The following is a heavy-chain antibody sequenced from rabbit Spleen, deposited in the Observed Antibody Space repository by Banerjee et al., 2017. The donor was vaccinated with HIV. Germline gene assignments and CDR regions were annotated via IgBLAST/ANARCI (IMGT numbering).Heavy chain of an antibody. J-gene: IGHJ6*01. Sequence: QEQLVESGGGLVKPEGSLKLSCTASGFSFSNKAVMCWVRQAPGKGLEWIACIDAGSSGFSYFASWAKGRFTISKSSSTTVTLQMTSLTAADTATYFCARDSGSSFYSYGMDLWGQGTLVTVS. D-gene: IGHD8-1*01. CDR2: IDAGSSGFS. V-gene: IGHV1S45*01. CDR1: GFSFSNKAV. CDR3: ARDSGSSFYSYGMDL.